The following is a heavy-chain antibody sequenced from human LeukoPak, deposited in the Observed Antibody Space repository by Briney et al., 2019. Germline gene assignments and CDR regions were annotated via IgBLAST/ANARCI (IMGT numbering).Heavy chain of an antibody. D-gene: IGHD2-15*01. CDR2: IKQDASEK. CDR3: ARDHHCSGGSCYFLFDY. J-gene: IGHJ4*02. V-gene: IGHV3-7*01. CDR1: GFTFSGYW. Sequence: AGGSLRLSCVVSGFTFSGYWVTWVRQAPGKGLEWVANIKQDASEKYYVESVKGRFAISRDNAKNSLYLQMNSLRAEDTAVYYCARDHHCSGGSCYFLFDYWGQGTLVTVSS.